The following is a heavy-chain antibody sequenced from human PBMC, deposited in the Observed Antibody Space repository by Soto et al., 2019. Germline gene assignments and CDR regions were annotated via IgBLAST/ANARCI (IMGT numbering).Heavy chain of an antibody. V-gene: IGHV4-39*01. D-gene: IGHD3-10*01. CDR3: ARRGSGHTFDY. CDR1: GASISRTGFH. J-gene: IGHJ4*02. CDR2: IYEGETT. Sequence: QLQLQESGPGLVKPSETLSLTCAVSGASISRTGFHWGWIRQPPGQGLEWIGSIYEGETTFYNSSLKSRITISADTSKNHFSLKLSSVTAADTAVYYCARRGSGHTFDYWGQGTLVTVSS.